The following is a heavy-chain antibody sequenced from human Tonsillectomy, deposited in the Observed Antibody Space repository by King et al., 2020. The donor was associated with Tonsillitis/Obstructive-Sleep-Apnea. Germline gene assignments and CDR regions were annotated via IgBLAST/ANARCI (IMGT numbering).Heavy chain of an antibody. CDR1: GYTFTSYG. J-gene: IGHJ5*02. D-gene: IGHD3-3*01. CDR2: ISAYNGNT. CDR3: ARDLVTIFGVVISKRCDP. V-gene: IGHV1-18*01. Sequence: VQLVESGAEVKKPGASVKVSCKASGYTFTSYGISWVRQAPGQGLEWMGWISAYNGNTNYAQKLQGRGTMTTDTSTSTDYMELRSLRSADTAVYYCARDLVTIFGVVISKRCDPWGQGTLVTVSS.